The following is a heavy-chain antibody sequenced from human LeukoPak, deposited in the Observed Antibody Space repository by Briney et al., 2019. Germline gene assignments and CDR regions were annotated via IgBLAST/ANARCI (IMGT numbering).Heavy chain of an antibody. D-gene: IGHD5-18*01. Sequence: QPGGSLRLSCAASGFIFNYAWMSWVRQAPGKGLEWVSAISGGGTGTYYADSVKGRFTISRDNSKNTLYLQMNSLRAEDTAVYYCAKDGPHDTAMVKPLDYWGQGTLVTVSS. V-gene: IGHV3-23*01. CDR2: ISGGGTGT. J-gene: IGHJ4*02. CDR3: AKDGPHDTAMVKPLDY. CDR1: GFIFNYAW.